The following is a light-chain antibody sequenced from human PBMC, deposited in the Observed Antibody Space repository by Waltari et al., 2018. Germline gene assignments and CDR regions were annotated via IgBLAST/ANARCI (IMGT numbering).Light chain of an antibody. V-gene: IGKV2-30*01. CDR3: MQGTHWPWT. CDR2: KVS. J-gene: IGKJ1*01. Sequence: DVVMTQSPPSLPVTLGQPASMSCRSSQTLIYTDGNTYLSWFLQSPGQSPRRLIYKVSDRAPGVPDRFRGSGSGTDFTLRIKKVEAEDVGVYYCMQGTHWPWTFGQGTKMEIE. CDR1: QTLIYTDGNTY.